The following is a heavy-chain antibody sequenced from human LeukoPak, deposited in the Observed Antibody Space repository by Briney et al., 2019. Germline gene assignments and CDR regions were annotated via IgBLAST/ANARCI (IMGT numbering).Heavy chain of an antibody. D-gene: IGHD1-26*01. Sequence: GGSLRLSCAASGFTFSDYYMSWIRQAPGKGLEWVSYISSSGSTIYYADSVKGRFTISRDNAKNSLYLQMNSLRAEDTAVYYCARDSALSTGSYWGGKQNRSPDFDYWGQGTLVTVSS. CDR2: ISSSGSTI. CDR3: ARDSALSTGSYWGGKQNRSPDFDY. J-gene: IGHJ4*02. CDR1: GFTFSDYY. V-gene: IGHV3-11*04.